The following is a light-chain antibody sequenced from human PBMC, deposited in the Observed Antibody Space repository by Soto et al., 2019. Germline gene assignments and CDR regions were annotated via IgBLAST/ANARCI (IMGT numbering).Light chain of an antibody. CDR2: VNSDGSH. J-gene: IGLJ3*02. CDR3: QSWGTAIRV. V-gene: IGLV4-69*01. CDR1: SGYTSHA. Sequence: QPVLTQLPSASASLGASVKLTCTLSSGYTSHAIAWHQQLPEQGPRYLMKVNSDGSHITGDGIPDRFSGSISGAEHYLTISSLRSEDEADYYCQSWGTAIRVFGGGTKLTVL.